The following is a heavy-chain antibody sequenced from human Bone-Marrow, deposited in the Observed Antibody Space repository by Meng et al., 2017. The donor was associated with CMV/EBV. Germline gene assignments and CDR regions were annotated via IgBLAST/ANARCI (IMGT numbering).Heavy chain of an antibody. D-gene: IGHD3-3*01. CDR3: ARDSSYDFRSGRDKGTYYYYYGLDV. V-gene: IGHV3-7*01. CDR1: GFIFRNNW. Sequence: GESLKISCTASGFIFRNNWMSWVRQAPGKGLEWVANIKQDGSEKYYVDSVKGQFTISRNNAKSSLYLQMNSLRVEDTAVYYCARDSSYDFRSGRDKGTYYYYYGLDVWGQGTTVTVSS. CDR2: IKQDGSEK. J-gene: IGHJ6*02.